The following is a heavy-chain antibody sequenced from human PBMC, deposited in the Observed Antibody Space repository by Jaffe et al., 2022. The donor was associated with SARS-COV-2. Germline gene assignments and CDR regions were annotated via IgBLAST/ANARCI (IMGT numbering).Heavy chain of an antibody. CDR1: GFTFDDYA. CDR2: ISGDGGST. Sequence: EVQLVESGGGVVQPGGSLRLSCAASGFTFDDYAMHWVRQAPGKGLEWVSLISGDGGSTYYADSVKGRFTISRDNSKNSLYLQMNSLRTEDTALYYCAKVIQPHYYYYGMDVWGQGTTVTVSS. V-gene: IGHV3-43*02. CDR3: AKVIQPHYYYYGMDV. J-gene: IGHJ6*02. D-gene: IGHD5-18*01.